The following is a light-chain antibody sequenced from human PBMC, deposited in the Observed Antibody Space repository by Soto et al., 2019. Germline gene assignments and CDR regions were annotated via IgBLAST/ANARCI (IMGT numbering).Light chain of an antibody. CDR3: QQLNTYPPT. J-gene: IGKJ1*01. V-gene: IGKV1-9*01. CDR1: QGISSF. CDR2: AAS. Sequence: IQLTQSPSSLSASVGARVTVTCRASQGISSFLAWYQHKAGKAPKLLIYAASTLRSGVPSRFSGSGSATDFTLTSSSLRPDDFATYYCQQLNTYPPTFGQGTKVEIK.